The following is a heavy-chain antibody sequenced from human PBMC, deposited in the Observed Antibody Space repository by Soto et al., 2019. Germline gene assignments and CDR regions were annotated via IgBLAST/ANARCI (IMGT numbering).Heavy chain of an antibody. J-gene: IGHJ6*02. Sequence: QVQLQESGPGLVKPSQTLSLTCTVSGGSISSGGYYWSWIRQHPGKGLEWIGYIYYSGSTYYNPSLMSRVTISVDTSKNQFSLKLSSVTAADTAVYYCARASLVRKGYYYYGMDVWGQGTTVTVSS. D-gene: IGHD6-13*01. CDR1: GGSISSGGYY. CDR2: IYYSGST. CDR3: ARASLVRKGYYYYGMDV. V-gene: IGHV4-31*03.